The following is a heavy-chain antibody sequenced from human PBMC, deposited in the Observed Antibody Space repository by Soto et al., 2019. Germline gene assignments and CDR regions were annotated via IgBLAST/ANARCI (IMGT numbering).Heavy chain of an antibody. CDR1: GFTISTKQ. Sequence: GGSLRLSCAASGFTISTKQMAWFRQAPGKGLEWVSYISSSSSTIYYADSVKGRFTISRDNAKNSLYLQMNSLRAEDTAVYYCARDYSSYGPFDYWGQGTLVTVSS. CDR2: ISSSSSTI. V-gene: IGHV3-48*01. CDR3: ARDYSSYGPFDY. D-gene: IGHD5-18*01. J-gene: IGHJ4*02.